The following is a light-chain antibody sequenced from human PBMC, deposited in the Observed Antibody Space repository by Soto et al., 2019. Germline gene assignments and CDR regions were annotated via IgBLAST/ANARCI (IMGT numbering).Light chain of an antibody. CDR2: AAS. J-gene: IGKJ1*01. CDR3: QHSYSTPWT. V-gene: IGKV1-39*01. CDR1: QSISSY. Sequence: DIQMTQSPSSLSASVGDRVTITCRASQSISSYLNWYQQKPGKAPKLLIYAASSLQSGVPSRFSGSGSGTDFTLTISSLPPEDFATYYCQHSYSTPWTFGQGTKVQIK.